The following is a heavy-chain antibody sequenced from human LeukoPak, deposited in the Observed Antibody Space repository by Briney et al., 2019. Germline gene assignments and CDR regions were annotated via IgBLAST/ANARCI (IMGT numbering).Heavy chain of an antibody. Sequence: PSETLSLTCAVSGYSISSGYYWGWIPQPPGKGREWIESFYHSGRTYYNPSLKSRDTISVETTKNQFSLKLSSVTAAGTAVYYCASEAVRAPDYWGQGTLVTVSS. CDR3: ASEAVRAPDY. CDR1: GYSISSGYY. CDR2: FYHSGRT. D-gene: IGHD1-26*01. V-gene: IGHV4-38-2*01. J-gene: IGHJ4*02.